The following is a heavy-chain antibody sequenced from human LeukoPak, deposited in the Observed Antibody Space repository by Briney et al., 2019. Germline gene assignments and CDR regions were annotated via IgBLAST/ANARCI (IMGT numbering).Heavy chain of an antibody. V-gene: IGHV3-21*01. CDR3: ARASAADCSSTSCYVGDFDY. Sequence: GGSLRLSCAASGFTFSSYSMNWVRQAPGKGLELVSSISSSSSYIYYADSVKGRFTISRDNAKNSLYLQMNSLRAEDTAVYYCARASAADCSSTSCYVGDFDYWGQGTLVTVSS. CDR1: GFTFSSYS. D-gene: IGHD2-2*01. CDR2: ISSSSSYI. J-gene: IGHJ4*02.